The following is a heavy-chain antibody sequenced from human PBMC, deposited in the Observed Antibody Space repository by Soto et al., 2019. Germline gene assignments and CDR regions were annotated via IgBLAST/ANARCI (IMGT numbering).Heavy chain of an antibody. J-gene: IGHJ4*02. D-gene: IGHD2-15*01. Sequence: GGSLRLSCAASGFTFDDYAMHWVRQAPGKGLEWVSGISWSSESIGYADSVRGRFTISRDNGKKSLYLQMSSLGAEDTALYYCTKDYTRFGGPTVVTHFDYWGQGTLVNVFS. CDR1: GFTFDDYA. CDR3: TKDYTRFGGPTVVTHFDY. CDR2: ISWSSESI. V-gene: IGHV3-9*01.